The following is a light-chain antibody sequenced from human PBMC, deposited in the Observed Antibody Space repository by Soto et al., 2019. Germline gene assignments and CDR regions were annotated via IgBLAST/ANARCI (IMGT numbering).Light chain of an antibody. V-gene: IGKV1-39*01. CDR3: QQSSNIPYT. CDR2: AAS. CDR1: QTISSY. Sequence: DIQMTQSPSSLSASVGDRVTITCRASQTISSYLNWYQQNPGKAPKLLIYAASSLQSGVPSRYSGSRSGTDFTLTISSLQPDDFATYYCQQSSNIPYTFGQGTKLEIK. J-gene: IGKJ2*01.